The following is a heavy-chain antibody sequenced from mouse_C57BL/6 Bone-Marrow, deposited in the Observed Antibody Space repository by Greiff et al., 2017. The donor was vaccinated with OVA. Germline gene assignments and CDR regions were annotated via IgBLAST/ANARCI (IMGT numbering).Heavy chain of an antibody. Sequence: VQLQQSGAELVRPGASVKLSCTASGFNIKDDYMHWVKQRPEQGLEWIGWIDPENGDTEYASKFQGKATITADTSSNTAYLQLSSLSSEDTAVYYCTTLLNQGGFDYWGQGTTLTVSS. CDR3: TTLLNQGGFDY. V-gene: IGHV14-4*01. CDR2: IDPENGDT. J-gene: IGHJ2*01. D-gene: IGHD1-3*01. CDR1: GFNIKDDY.